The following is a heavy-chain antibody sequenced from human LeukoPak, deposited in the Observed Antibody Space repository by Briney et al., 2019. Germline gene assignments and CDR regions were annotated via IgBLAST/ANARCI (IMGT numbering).Heavy chain of an antibody. CDR3: AREDPQTRVPEGMDV. V-gene: IGHV4-59*01. Sequence: PSETLSLTCTVSGGSISYYYWSWIRQSPGKGLEWIGYVYYSGTTNYNPSLKSRVTISVDTSKNQFPLQLRSVTAADTAVYYCAREDPQTRVPEGMDVWGQGTTVTVSS. J-gene: IGHJ6*02. D-gene: IGHD4/OR15-4a*01. CDR2: VYYSGTT. CDR1: GGSISYYY.